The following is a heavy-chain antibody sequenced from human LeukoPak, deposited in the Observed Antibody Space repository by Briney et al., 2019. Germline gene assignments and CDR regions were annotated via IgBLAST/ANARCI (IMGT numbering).Heavy chain of an antibody. CDR1: GYSLTNYA. V-gene: IGHV1-3*01. J-gene: IGHJ6*02. D-gene: IGHD2-21*02. CDR3: ARDVYCGGDCYWPYGMDV. Sequence: ASVKVSCKASGYSLTNYAVHWVRQDPGQGLEWMGRLNADDGDTTYSHKFLGRVTITGGTSANTAYMELSSLRSEDTAVYYCARDVYCGGDCYWPYGMDVWGQGTTVTVSS. CDR2: LNADDGDT.